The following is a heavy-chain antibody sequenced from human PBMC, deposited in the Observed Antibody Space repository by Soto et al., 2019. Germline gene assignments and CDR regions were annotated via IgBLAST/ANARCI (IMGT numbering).Heavy chain of an antibody. CDR1: GFTFSSYA. CDR3: VKELPPVRAAAGAFDY. CDR2: ISSNGGST. J-gene: IGHJ4*02. V-gene: IGHV3-64D*08. Sequence: GGSLRLSCSASGFTFSSYAMHWVRQAPGKGLEYVSAISSNGGSTYYADSVKGRFTISRDNSKNTLYLQMSSLRAEDTAVYYCVKELPPVRAAAGAFDYWGQGTLVTVSS. D-gene: IGHD6-13*01.